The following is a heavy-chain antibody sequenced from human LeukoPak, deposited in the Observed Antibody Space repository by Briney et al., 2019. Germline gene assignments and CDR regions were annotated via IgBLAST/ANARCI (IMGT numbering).Heavy chain of an antibody. D-gene: IGHD1-26*01. CDR1: GFTFSSYA. CDR3: AKGSHSGSYGAYYFDY. Sequence: PGGSLRLSCAASGFTFSSYAMSWVRQAPGKGLEWVSAISGSGGSTHYADSVKGRFTISRDNSNNTLYLQMNSLRAEDTAIYYCAKGSHSGSYGAYYFDYWGQGTLVTVSS. CDR2: ISGSGGST. J-gene: IGHJ4*02. V-gene: IGHV3-23*01.